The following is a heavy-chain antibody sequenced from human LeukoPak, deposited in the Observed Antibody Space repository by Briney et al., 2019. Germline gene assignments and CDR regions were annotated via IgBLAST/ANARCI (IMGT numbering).Heavy chain of an antibody. CDR2: ISGSGGGT. V-gene: IGHV3-23*01. CDR3: VKASSSSPQYNWFDA. D-gene: IGHD6-6*01. J-gene: IGHJ5*02. Sequence: PGGSLRLSCAASGFTFTSYAMSWVRQAPGKGLEWVSGISGSGGGTYYADSVKGRFTISRDNSENTLYLQMNSLRAEDTALYYCVKASSSSPQYNWFDAWGQGTLVTVSS. CDR1: GFTFTSYA.